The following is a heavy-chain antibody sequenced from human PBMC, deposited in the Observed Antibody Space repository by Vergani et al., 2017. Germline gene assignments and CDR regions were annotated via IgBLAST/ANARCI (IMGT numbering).Heavy chain of an antibody. J-gene: IGHJ5*02. CDR3: ARRSRTTVTWGGWDWFDP. CDR1: GYSFTSYW. Sequence: EVQLVQSGAEVKKPGESLKISCKGSGYSFTSYWIGWVRQMPGKGLEWMGIIYPGDSDTRYSPSFQGQVTISADKSISTAYLQWSSLKASDTAMYYCARRSRTTVTWGGWDWFDPWGQGTLVTVSS. V-gene: IGHV5-51*01. CDR2: IYPGDSDT. D-gene: IGHD4-17*01.